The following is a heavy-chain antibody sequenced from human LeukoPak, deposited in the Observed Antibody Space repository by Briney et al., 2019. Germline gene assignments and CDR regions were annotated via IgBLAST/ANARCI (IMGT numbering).Heavy chain of an antibody. Sequence: GGSLRLSCAASGFTFSSYAMHWVRQAPGKGLEWVANIKQDGSQTYYVDSVRGRFTISRDNAKNSLYLQMNSLTAEDTAVYYCARLYCSGATCYANLDYWGQGTLVAVSS. D-gene: IGHD2-15*01. CDR1: GFTFSSYA. CDR2: IKQDGSQT. V-gene: IGHV3-7*04. CDR3: ARLYCSGATCYANLDY. J-gene: IGHJ4*02.